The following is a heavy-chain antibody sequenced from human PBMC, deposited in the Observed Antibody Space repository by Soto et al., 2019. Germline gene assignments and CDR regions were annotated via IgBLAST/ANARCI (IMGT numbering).Heavy chain of an antibody. CDR1: GFTFSNYG. V-gene: IGHV3-30*18. CDR2: ISYDGSDK. J-gene: IGHJ6*02. D-gene: IGHD2-2*01. CDR3: AKVTGYCSSSSCRRDYYYYYGMDV. Sequence: VGSLRLSCAASGFTFSNYGMHWVRQAPGKGLEWVAVISYDGSDKYYADSVKGRFTISRDNSKNTLYLQMNSLRAEDTAVYYCAKVTGYCSSSSCRRDYYYYYGMDVWGQGTTVTVSS.